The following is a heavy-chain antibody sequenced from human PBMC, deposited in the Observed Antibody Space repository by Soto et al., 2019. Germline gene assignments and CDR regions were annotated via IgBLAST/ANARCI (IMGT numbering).Heavy chain of an antibody. J-gene: IGHJ3*02. V-gene: IGHV1-18*01. CDR1: GYTFTTYG. CDR2: ISAYNGNT. Sequence: GASVKVSCKASGYTFTTYGISWVQQAPGQGLEWMGWISAYNGNTNYAQKLQGRVTMTTDTSTSTAYMELRSLRSDDTAVYYCVHSGGALDAFDIWGQRTMVTVSS. D-gene: IGHD2-21*01. CDR3: VHSGGALDAFDI.